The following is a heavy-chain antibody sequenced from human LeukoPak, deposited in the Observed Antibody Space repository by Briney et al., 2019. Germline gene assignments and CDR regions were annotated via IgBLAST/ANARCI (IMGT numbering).Heavy chain of an antibody. CDR2: ISTYNGNA. CDR3: ARRTGYNFYYLDV. CDR1: GYIFTQYG. D-gene: IGHD3/OR15-3a*01. J-gene: IGHJ6*03. Sequence: ASVKVSCKTSGYIFTQYGISWVRQAPGQGLEWMAWISTYNGNADYAQKFQGRASMTTDTSTSTAYMELKSLRSDDTAVYYCARRTGYNFYYLDVWGQGTRVIVSS. V-gene: IGHV1-18*01.